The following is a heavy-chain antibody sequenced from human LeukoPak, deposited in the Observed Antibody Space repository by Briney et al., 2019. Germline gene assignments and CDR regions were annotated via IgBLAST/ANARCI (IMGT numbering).Heavy chain of an antibody. CDR3: AKDVTVTNNNWFDP. V-gene: IGHV3-23*01. CDR2: ISGGGETT. CDR1: GFTFNNYA. J-gene: IGHJ5*02. Sequence: SGGSLRLSCAASGFTFNNYAMNWVRQAPGKGLEWVSSISGGGETTYYADSAKGRFTISRDNSQNTLYLQMNSLRAEDTAVYYCAKDVTVTNNNWFDPWGQGTLVTVSS. D-gene: IGHD4-17*01.